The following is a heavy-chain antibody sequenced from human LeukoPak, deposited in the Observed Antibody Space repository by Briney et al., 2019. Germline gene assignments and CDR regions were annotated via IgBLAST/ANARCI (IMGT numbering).Heavy chain of an antibody. CDR3: ASLRAGVAARPLDY. CDR2: INPNSGGT. Sequence: ASVKVSCKASGYTFTGYYMHWVRQAPGQGLECMGRINPNSGGTNYAQKFQGRVTMTRDTSISTAYMELSRLRSDDTAVYYCASLRAGVAARPLDYWGQGTLVTVSS. D-gene: IGHD6-6*01. V-gene: IGHV1-2*06. J-gene: IGHJ4*02. CDR1: GYTFTGYY.